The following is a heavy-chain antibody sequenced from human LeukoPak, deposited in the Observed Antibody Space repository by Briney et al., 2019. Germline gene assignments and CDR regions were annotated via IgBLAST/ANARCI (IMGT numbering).Heavy chain of an antibody. Sequence: PGGSLRLSCAAPGFTFSRYWMSWVRQAPGKGLELVANIKQDGSEKYYVDSVKGRFTISRDNAKNSLYMQMNSLRAEDTAVYYCARDCSSTICYPDFWGQGTLVTVSS. V-gene: IGHV3-7*04. D-gene: IGHD2-2*01. CDR2: IKQDGSEK. J-gene: IGHJ4*02. CDR1: GFTFSRYW. CDR3: ARDCSSTICYPDF.